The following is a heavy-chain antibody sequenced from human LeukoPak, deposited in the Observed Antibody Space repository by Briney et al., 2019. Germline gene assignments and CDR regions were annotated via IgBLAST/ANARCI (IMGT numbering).Heavy chain of an antibody. CDR1: GFTFSRYS. Sequence: GGSLRLSCAASGFTFSRYSVNWVRQAPGKGLEWVAVISYDGSNKYYADSVKGRFTISRDNSKNTLYLQMNSLRAEDTAVYYCAKDKRYSSSWVDYWGQGTLVTVSS. D-gene: IGHD6-13*01. CDR2: ISYDGSNK. CDR3: AKDKRYSSSWVDY. J-gene: IGHJ4*02. V-gene: IGHV3-30*18.